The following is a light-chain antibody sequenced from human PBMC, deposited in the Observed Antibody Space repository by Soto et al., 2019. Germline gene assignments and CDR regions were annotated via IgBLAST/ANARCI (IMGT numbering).Light chain of an antibody. Sequence: DIQMTQSPSSLSASVGDRVTITCRASQGVSTYLIWYQQRQGRAPKLLIYAASYLVGGVTSRFSGSGYGTNFTLTISRVQPEDFATYYCQQSDKTPHTFGQGTKLETK. V-gene: IGKV1-39*01. J-gene: IGKJ2*01. CDR2: AAS. CDR3: QQSDKTPHT. CDR1: QGVSTY.